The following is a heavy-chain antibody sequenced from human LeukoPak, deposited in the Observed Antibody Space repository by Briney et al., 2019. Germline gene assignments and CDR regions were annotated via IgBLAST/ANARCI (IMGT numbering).Heavy chain of an antibody. CDR2: VYYTGTT. J-gene: IGHJ4*02. CDR3: ARDDSIAARPFDY. Sequence: SETLSLTCTVSGGSISSRNYYWGWIRQPPGKGLEWIGGVYYTGTTYSNPSLKSRVTISVDTSKNQFSLRLSSVTAADTAVYYCARDDSIAARPFDYWGQGTLVTVSS. CDR1: GGSISSRNYY. V-gene: IGHV4-39*07. D-gene: IGHD6-6*01.